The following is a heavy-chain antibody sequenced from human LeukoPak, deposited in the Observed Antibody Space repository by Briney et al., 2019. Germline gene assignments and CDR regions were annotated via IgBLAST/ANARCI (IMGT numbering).Heavy chain of an antibody. D-gene: IGHD2-2*01. CDR2: INPNSGGT. J-gene: IGHJ6*02. CDR1: GYTFTGYY. Sequence: GASVKVSCKASGYTFTGYYMHWVRQAPGQGLEWMGWINPNSGGTNYAQKFQGWVTMTRDTSISTAYMELSRLRSDDTAVYYCARDLRVPSYYYGMDVWGQGTTVTVSS. CDR3: ARDLRVPSYYYGMDV. V-gene: IGHV1-2*04.